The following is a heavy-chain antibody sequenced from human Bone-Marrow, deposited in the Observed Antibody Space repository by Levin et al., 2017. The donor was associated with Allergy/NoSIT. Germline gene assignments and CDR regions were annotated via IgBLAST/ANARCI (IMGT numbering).Heavy chain of an antibody. J-gene: IGHJ4*02. Sequence: HAGGSLRLSCAASGFTFGNYAMTWVRQAPGKGLEWVSAITASGDDTDYADSVKGRFTISRDDSKNTVYLQMNSLRAEDTALYYCAKGSEGFYIISAPMGFWGQGAQVTVSS. CDR3: AKGSEGFYIISAPMGF. CDR2: ITASGDDT. CDR1: GFTFGNYA. V-gene: IGHV3-23*01. D-gene: IGHD3-10*01.